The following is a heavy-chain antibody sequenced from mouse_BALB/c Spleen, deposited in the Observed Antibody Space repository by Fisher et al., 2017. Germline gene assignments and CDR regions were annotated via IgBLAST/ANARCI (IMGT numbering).Heavy chain of an antibody. V-gene: IGHV1-20*01. J-gene: IGHJ4*01. Sequence: KFKGKATLTVDKSSSTAHMELLSLTSEDSAVYYCARRAMDYWGQGTSVTVSS. CDR3: ARRAMDY.